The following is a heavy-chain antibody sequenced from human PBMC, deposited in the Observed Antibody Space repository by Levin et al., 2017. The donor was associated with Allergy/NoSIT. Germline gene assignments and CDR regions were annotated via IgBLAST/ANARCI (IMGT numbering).Heavy chain of an antibody. D-gene: IGHD2-15*01. CDR1: GFTFGDYA. V-gene: IGHV3-49*03. CDR3: TRPYSSVVVVAATEQLWYGDAFDI. Sequence: GESLKISCTASGFTFGDYAMSWFRQAPGKGLEWVGFIRSKAYGGTTEYAASVKGRFTISRDDSKSIAYLQMNSLKTEDTAVYYCTRPYSSVVVVAATEQLWYGDAFDIWGQGTMVTVSS. CDR2: IRSKAYGGTT. J-gene: IGHJ3*02.